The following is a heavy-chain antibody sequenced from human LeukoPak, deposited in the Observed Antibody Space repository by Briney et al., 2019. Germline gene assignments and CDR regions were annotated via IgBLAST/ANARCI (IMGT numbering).Heavy chain of an antibody. D-gene: IGHD6-19*01. CDR2: IYYSGST. J-gene: IGHJ4*02. CDR1: GGSISSSSYY. Sequence: SETLSLTCTVSGGSISSSSYYWGWIRQPPGKGLEWIGSIYYSGSTYYNPSLKSRVTISVDTSKNQFSLKLSSVTAAVTAVYYCARHTRIAVDFDYWGQGTLVTVSS. V-gene: IGHV4-39*01. CDR3: ARHTRIAVDFDY.